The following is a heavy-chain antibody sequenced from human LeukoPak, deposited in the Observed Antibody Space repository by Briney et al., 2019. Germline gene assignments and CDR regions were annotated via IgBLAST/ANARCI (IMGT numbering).Heavy chain of an antibody. CDR3: AREVSVVADDSSGYYPPDAFDI. J-gene: IGHJ3*02. CDR2: IYYSGST. Sequence: SETLSLTCAVYGGSFSGYYWSWIRQPPGKGLEWIGYIYYSGSTYYNPSLKSRVTISVDTSKNQFSLKLSSVTAADTAVYYCAREVSVVADDSSGYYPPDAFDIWGQGTMVTVSS. D-gene: IGHD3-22*01. CDR1: GGSFSGYY. V-gene: IGHV4-30-4*08.